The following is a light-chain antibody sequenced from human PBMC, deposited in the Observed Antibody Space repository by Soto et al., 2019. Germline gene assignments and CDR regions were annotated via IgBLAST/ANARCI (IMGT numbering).Light chain of an antibody. Sequence: QLVLTQSPSASASLGASVKLTCTLSSGHSSYAIAWHQQQPEKGPRYLMKLNSDGSHSKGDGIPDRFSGSSSGAERYLTIXSLQXXDEAXXYCQTWGTGAWVFGGGTKVTVL. J-gene: IGLJ3*02. V-gene: IGLV4-69*01. CDR2: LNSDGSH. CDR1: SGHSSYA. CDR3: QTWGTGAWV.